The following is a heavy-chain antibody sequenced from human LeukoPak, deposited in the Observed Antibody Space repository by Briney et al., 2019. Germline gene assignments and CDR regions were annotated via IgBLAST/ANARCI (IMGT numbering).Heavy chain of an antibody. CDR3: AKDSGSRYGMDV. CDR1: GFTFSSYA. Sequence: GGSLRLSCAASGFTFSSYAMSWVRQAPGKGLEWVSAISGSGGSTYYADSVKGRFTISRDNSKNTLYLQMNSPRAEDTAVYYCAKDSGSRYGMDVWGQGTTVTVSS. CDR2: ISGSGGST. J-gene: IGHJ6*02. V-gene: IGHV3-23*01.